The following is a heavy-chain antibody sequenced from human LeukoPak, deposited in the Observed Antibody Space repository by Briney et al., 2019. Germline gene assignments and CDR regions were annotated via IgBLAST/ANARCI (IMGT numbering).Heavy chain of an antibody. CDR3: ARDHCRGGSCSLWFDP. V-gene: IGHV3-21*01. CDR1: TFSFSIYT. J-gene: IGHJ5*02. D-gene: IGHD2-15*01. Sequence: GGSLRLSCTDSTFSFSIYTINWVRQVPGRGLEWVSSISSSSSYIYYADSVRGRFTISRDNTSNSVYLQLNSLRAEDTAVYYCARDHCRGGSCSLWFDPWGQGTLVTVSS. CDR2: ISSSSSYI.